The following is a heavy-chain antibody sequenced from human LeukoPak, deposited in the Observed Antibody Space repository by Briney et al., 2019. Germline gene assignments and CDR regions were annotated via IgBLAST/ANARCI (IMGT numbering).Heavy chain of an antibody. CDR1: GFTVSSNY. Sequence: PGGSLRLSCAASGFTVSSNYMSWVRQAPGKGLEWVSVIYSGGSTYYADSVKGRFTISRDNSKNTLYLQMNSLRAEDTAVYYCARSGYSYGYVGHYFDYWGQGALVTVSS. J-gene: IGHJ4*02. CDR2: IYSGGST. CDR3: ARSGYSYGYVGHYFDY. V-gene: IGHV3-66*01. D-gene: IGHD5-18*01.